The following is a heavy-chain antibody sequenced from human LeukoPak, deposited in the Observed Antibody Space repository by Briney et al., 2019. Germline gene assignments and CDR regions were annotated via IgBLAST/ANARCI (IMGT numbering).Heavy chain of an antibody. CDR2: ISASNGNT. CDR1: GYTFTSYG. D-gene: IGHD2-2*03. CDR3: ARDVDIVVVPAAIGLDY. Sequence: ASVKVSCKASGYTFTSYGISWVRQAPGQGLEWMGWISASNGNTNYAQKLQGRVTMTTDTSTSTAYMELRSLRSDDTAVYYCARDVDIVVVPAAIGLDYWGQGTLVTVSS. V-gene: IGHV1-18*01. J-gene: IGHJ4*02.